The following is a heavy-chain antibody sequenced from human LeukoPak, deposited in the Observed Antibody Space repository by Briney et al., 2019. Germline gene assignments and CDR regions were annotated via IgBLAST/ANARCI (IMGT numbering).Heavy chain of an antibody. CDR1: GFTVSTYW. CDR3: VRGCNRAHCPYFFDS. Sequence: QTGGSLRLSCAASGFTVSTYWMTWVRQAPGKGLEWVATVRQDDIERHLVDSVKGRFFISRDNAKNSLYLQMNSLTVEDTAVYYCVRGCNRAHCPYFFDSWGQGTLITVS. J-gene: IGHJ4*02. V-gene: IGHV3-7*01. D-gene: IGHD2/OR15-2a*01. CDR2: VRQDDIER.